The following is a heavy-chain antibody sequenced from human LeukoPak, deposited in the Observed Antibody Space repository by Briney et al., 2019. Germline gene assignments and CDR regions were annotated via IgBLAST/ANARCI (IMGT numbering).Heavy chain of an antibody. D-gene: IGHD6-6*01. CDR1: GYTFTGYY. CDR3: AREYRVQYSSSSPMDV. CDR2: INPNSGGT. Sequence: ASVKVPCKASGYTFTGYYMHWVRQAPGQGLEWMGWINPNSGGTNYAQKFQGWVTMTRDTSISTAYMELSRLRSDDTAVYYCAREYRVQYSSSSPMDVWGQGTTVTVSS. J-gene: IGHJ6*02. V-gene: IGHV1-2*04.